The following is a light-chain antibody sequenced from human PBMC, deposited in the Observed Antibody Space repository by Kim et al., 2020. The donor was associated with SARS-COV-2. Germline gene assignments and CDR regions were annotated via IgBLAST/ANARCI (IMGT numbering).Light chain of an antibody. J-gene: IGKJ1*01. CDR2: KAS. V-gene: IGKV1-5*03. CDR1: QSISSW. CDR3: QQYRT. Sequence: DIQMTQSPSTLSASVGDRVTITCRASQSISSWLAWYQQKPGKAPKLLIYKASSLESGVPSRFSGSGSGTEFTLTISSLQPDDFVTYYCQQYRTFGQGTKVDIK.